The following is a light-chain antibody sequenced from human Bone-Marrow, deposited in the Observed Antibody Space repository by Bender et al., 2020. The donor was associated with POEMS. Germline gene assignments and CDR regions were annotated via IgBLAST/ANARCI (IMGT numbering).Light chain of an antibody. CDR1: KLGEKN. Sequence: SYEVTQPPAESVSPGLTVSITCSGDKLGEKNVCWYQKKSGQSPLLVIYQHSKRPSGIPERFSGSNSGNTATLTISRVEAGDEADYYCQVWDTSSDHVVFGGGTKMTVL. V-gene: IGLV3-1*01. CDR2: QHS. CDR3: QVWDTSSDHVV. J-gene: IGLJ2*01.